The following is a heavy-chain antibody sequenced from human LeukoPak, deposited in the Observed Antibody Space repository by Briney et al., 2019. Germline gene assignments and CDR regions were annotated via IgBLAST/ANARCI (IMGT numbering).Heavy chain of an antibody. CDR1: GYSFTSYW. J-gene: IGHJ6*02. D-gene: IGHD3-10*01. V-gene: IGHV5-10-1*01. CDR2: IDPSDSYT. Sequence: GESLKISCRGSGYSFTSYWISWVRQMPGKGLEWMGRIDPSDSYTNYSPSFQGHVTISADKSISTAYLQWSSLKASDTAMYYCAGHNMVRQVGMDVWGQGTTVTVSS. CDR3: AGHNMVRQVGMDV.